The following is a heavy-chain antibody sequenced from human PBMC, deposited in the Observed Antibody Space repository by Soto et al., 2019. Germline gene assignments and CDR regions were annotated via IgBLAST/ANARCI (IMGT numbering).Heavy chain of an antibody. CDR3: GTFLSTTSPDV. J-gene: IGHJ6*02. CDR1: GASVSSKSAA. D-gene: IGHD2-2*01. V-gene: IGHV6-1*01. Sequence: SQTLSLTCAISGASVSSKSAAWNWIRHSPSRGLEWLGMTYYRSKWYNDYAVSVKSRITINPDTSKNQFSLQLNSVTPEDTAVYYCGTFLSTTSPDVWGPGTTVTVSS. CDR2: TYYRSKWYN.